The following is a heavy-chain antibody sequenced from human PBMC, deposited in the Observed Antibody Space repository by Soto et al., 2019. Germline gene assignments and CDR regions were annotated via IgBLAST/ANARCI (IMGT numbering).Heavy chain of an antibody. CDR1: GGSISTGGYY. CDR2: IHNSATT. CDR3: AGDAAP. V-gene: IGHV4-31*03. J-gene: IGHJ5*02. Sequence: QVQLQESGPGLVKPSQTLSLTCTVSGGSISTGGYYWSWIRQHPGRGLEWIGYIHNSATTYYNPSLKSRVTISVEPSKNRFSLKLSSVTVADTAVYYCAGDAAPGGQGALVTVSS.